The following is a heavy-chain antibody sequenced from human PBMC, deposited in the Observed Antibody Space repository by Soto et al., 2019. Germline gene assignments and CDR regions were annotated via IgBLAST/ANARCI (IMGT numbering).Heavy chain of an antibody. V-gene: IGHV4-4*02. D-gene: IGHD6-13*01. CDR3: ARVFSAGSGWMYYFGF. Sequence: QVQLQESGPGLVKPSETLSLTCTVSSDSIAGENWWSWVRQPPGMGLEWIGEIFHTGGTNYNPSLKARVTMEVDKSKDQFSLKLISATAADTAVYYWARVFSAGSGWMYYFGFWGQGTLASVSS. CDR2: IFHTGGT. CDR1: SDSIAGENW. J-gene: IGHJ4*02.